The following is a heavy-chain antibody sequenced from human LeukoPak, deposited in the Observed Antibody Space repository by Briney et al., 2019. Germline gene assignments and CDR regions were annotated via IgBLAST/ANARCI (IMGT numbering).Heavy chain of an antibody. CDR2: INGNGGST. CDR1: GFTFSDYA. V-gene: IGHV3-43*02. CDR3: AKDSLSAYDY. J-gene: IGHJ4*02. Sequence: GGSLRLSCAASGFTFSDYAMHWVRQAPGKGLEWVSIINGNGGSTHYADSVKGRFTVSRDNSKDSLYLQMNSLTTEDTAFYYCAKDSLSAYDYWGQGTLVTVSS.